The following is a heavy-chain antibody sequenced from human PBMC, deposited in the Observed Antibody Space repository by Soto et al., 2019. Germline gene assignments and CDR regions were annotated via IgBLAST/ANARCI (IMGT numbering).Heavy chain of an antibody. CDR1: EYTFVSYY. Sequence: ASVKVSCKASEYTFVSYYIHWLRQAPGQGFEWMGWINPKSGDTDYAQKYQGRVTITRDMSTSTAYMELSSLRSEDTAVYYCAADSPYCTNGVCSKNFNDYWGQGTLVTVSS. D-gene: IGHD2-8*01. CDR3: AADSPYCTNGVCSKNFNDY. CDR2: INPKSGDT. J-gene: IGHJ4*02. V-gene: IGHV1-2*02.